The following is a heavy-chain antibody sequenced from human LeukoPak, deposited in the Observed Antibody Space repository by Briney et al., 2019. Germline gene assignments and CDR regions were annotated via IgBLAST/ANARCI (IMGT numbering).Heavy chain of an antibody. CDR3: ARIGNSSGEHHANDY. V-gene: IGHV4-34*01. CDR2: INHSGST. Sequence: PSETLSLTCAVYGGSFSGYYWSWIRQPPGKGLEWIGEINHSGSTNYNPSLKSLVTISVDTSKNQFSLKLSSVTAADTAVYYCARIGNSSGEHHANDYWGQGTLVTVSS. CDR1: GGSFSGYY. D-gene: IGHD6-19*01. J-gene: IGHJ4*02.